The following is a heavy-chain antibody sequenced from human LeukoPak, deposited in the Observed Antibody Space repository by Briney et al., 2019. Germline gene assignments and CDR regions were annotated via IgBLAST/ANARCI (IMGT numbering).Heavy chain of an antibody. CDR2: IYTSGST. J-gene: IGHJ4*02. V-gene: IGHV4-59*10. CDR1: GGSFSGYY. Sequence: TSETLSLTCAVYGGSFSGYYWSWIRQPPGKGLEWIGRIYTSGSTNYNPSLKSRVTMSVDTSKNQFSLKLSSVTAADTAVYYCARGHGDPRFDYWGQGTLVTVSS. D-gene: IGHD4-17*01. CDR3: ARGHGDPRFDY.